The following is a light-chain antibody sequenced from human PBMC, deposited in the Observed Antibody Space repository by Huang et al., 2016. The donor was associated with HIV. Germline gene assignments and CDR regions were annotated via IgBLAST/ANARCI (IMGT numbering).Light chain of an antibody. Sequence: DIQMTQSPSSLSASVGDRVSITCHTSQFVGTYLNWYQQKPGRAPKVVIHGASTLQGGVPSRFSGSGAGTDFTLTISGLQPEDVATYYCQQCYLTPLTFGGGTKVEI. CDR3: QQCYLTPLT. CDR2: GAS. CDR1: QFVGTY. J-gene: IGKJ4*01. V-gene: IGKV1-39*01.